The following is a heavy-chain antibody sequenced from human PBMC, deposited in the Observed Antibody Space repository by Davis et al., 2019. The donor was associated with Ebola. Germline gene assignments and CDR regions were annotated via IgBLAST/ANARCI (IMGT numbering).Heavy chain of an antibody. CDR1: GFTFSSFA. Sequence: GGSLRLSCAASGFTFSSFAMTWVRQAPGKGLEWVAVISYDGSNKYYADSVKGRFTISRDNSKNTLYLQMNSLRAEDTAVYYCAKVELRDYWGQGTLVTVSS. CDR2: ISYDGSNK. D-gene: IGHD1-7*01. J-gene: IGHJ4*02. V-gene: IGHV3-30*18. CDR3: AKVELRDY.